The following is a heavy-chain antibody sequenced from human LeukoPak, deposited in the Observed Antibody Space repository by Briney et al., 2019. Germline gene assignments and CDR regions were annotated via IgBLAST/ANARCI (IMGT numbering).Heavy chain of an antibody. J-gene: IGHJ6*03. CDR2: ISSSGSTL. CDR3: ARPRNYYYYMDV. V-gene: IGHV3-11*04. CDR1: GFTFSDYY. Sequence: GGSLRLSCAASGFTFSDYYMSWIRQAPGKGLEWFSYISSSGSTLYYADAVKGRFTISSDSAKNSLYLQMNSRRAEDTAVYYCARPRNYYYYMDVWGKGTTVTVSS.